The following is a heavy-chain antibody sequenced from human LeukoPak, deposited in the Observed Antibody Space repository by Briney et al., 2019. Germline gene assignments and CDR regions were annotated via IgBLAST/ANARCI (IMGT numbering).Heavy chain of an antibody. CDR3: VRRGQAGGSYSSGAFDP. CDR1: GYMFTNYW. D-gene: IGHD1-26*01. CDR2: IYPGDSDT. V-gene: IGHV5-51*01. Sequence: GESLQISCKGSGYMFTNYWIGWVRQMPGKGLEWMGIIYPGDSDTRYSPSFQGQVIISVDKSISTAYLQWSSLRASDTAIYFCVRRGQAGGSYSSGAFDPWGWGTLVTVSS. J-gene: IGHJ5*02.